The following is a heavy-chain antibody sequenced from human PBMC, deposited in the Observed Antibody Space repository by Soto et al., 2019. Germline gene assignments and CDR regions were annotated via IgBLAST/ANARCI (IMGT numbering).Heavy chain of an antibody. D-gene: IGHD3-22*01. Sequence: QVQLQESGPGLVKPSQTLSLTCTVSGGSISNGDFFWNWIRRPPGKGLEWIGYMYYSGTTSYNPSLKSRVSMSIDTSKNQLSLNLTSVTAADTAMYYCARRYYYDSRGFYGFDSWGQGTLVSVSS. J-gene: IGHJ4*02. CDR1: GGSISNGDFF. V-gene: IGHV4-30-4*01. CDR2: MYYSGTT. CDR3: ARRYYYDSRGFYGFDS.